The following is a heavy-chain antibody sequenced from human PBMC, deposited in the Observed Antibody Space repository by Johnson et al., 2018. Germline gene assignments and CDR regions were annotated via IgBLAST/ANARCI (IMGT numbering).Heavy chain of an antibody. D-gene: IGHD3-22*01. CDR1: GFTFSSYA. J-gene: IGHJ3*02. CDR2: LSGSGGST. Sequence: VQLVESGGGLVQPGGSLRLSCAASGFTFSSYAMSWVRQAPGKGLEWVPALSGSGGSTYYADSVKGRFTSSRDNSKNTLYLQMNRLRAEDTAVYYCAKVNSRGYPLYAFDIWGQGTMVTVSS. V-gene: IGHV3-23*04. CDR3: AKVNSRGYPLYAFDI.